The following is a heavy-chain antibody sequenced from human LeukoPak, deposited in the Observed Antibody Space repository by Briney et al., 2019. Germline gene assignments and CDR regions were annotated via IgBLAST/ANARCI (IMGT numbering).Heavy chain of an antibody. CDR3: ARDLPTVTTNWLDP. J-gene: IGHJ5*02. Sequence: PSETLSLTCTVSGGSISSYYWSWIRQPAGKGLEWIGRIYTSGSTNYNPPLKSRVTMSVDTSKNQFSLKLSSVTAADTAVYYCARDLPTVTTNWLDPWGQGTLVTVSS. V-gene: IGHV4-4*07. D-gene: IGHD4-17*01. CDR2: IYTSGST. CDR1: GGSISSYY.